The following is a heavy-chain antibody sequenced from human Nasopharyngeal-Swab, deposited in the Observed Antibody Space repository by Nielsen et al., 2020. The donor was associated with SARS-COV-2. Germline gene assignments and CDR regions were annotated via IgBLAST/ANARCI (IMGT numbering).Heavy chain of an antibody. D-gene: IGHD1-26*01. J-gene: IGHJ4*02. V-gene: IGHV3-21*01. CDR1: GFFFRSYT. CDR2: ISFNGIHI. Sequence: GSLRLSCAASGFFFRSYTMNWVRQAPGKGLEWVSTISFNGIHIYYADSVKGRFTISRDNARNSVFLQMNSLRAEDTAVYYCAKDGVLGMWGYFDFGGQGTMVTVSS. CDR3: AKDGVLGMWGYFDF.